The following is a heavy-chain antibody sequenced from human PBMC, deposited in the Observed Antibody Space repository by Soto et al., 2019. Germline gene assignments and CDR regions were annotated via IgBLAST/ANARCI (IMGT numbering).Heavy chain of an antibody. CDR1: GCTFSSYA. CDR2: IIPIFGTA. J-gene: IGHJ4*02. Sequence: VASVKVSCKASGCTFSSYAISWVRQAPGQGLEWMGGIIPIFGTANYAQKFQGRVTITADESTSTAYMELSSLRSEDTAVYYCARDLDSGSDGSCYAYWGQGTLVTVSS. V-gene: IGHV1-69*13. CDR3: ARDLDSGSDGSCYAY. D-gene: IGHD2-15*01.